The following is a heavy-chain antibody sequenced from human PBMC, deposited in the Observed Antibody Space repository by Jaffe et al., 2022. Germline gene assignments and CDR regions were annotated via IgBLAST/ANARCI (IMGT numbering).Heavy chain of an antibody. V-gene: IGHV3-74*01. CDR3: AREDLAIVVVPAAIGY. CDR2: INSDGSST. Sequence: EVQLVESGGGLVQPGGSLRLSCAASGFTFSSYWMHWVRQAPGKGLVWVSRINSDGSSTSYADSVKGRFTISRDNAKNTLYLQMNSLRAEDTAVYYCAREDLAIVVVPAAIGYWGQGTLVTVSS. CDR1: GFTFSSYW. J-gene: IGHJ4*02. D-gene: IGHD2-2*01.